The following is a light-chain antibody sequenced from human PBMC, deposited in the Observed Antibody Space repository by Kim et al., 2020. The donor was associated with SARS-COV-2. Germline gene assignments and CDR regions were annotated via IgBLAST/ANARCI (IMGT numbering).Light chain of an antibody. V-gene: IGKV3-20*01. CDR1: QTVIRNY. J-gene: IGKJ4*01. CDR3: QQYGSSPRT. Sequence: PGERATLSCRASQTVIRNYLAWYQQKPGQAPRLLIYGASTRATGIPDRFSGSGSGTDFTLTISSLEPGDFALYYCQQYGSSPRTFGGGTKV. CDR2: GAS.